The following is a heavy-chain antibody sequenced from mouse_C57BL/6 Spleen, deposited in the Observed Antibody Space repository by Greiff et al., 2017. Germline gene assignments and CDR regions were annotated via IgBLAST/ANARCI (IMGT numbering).Heavy chain of an antibody. CDR1: GFTFSSYA. D-gene: IGHD1-1*01. Sequence: EVNLVESGAGLVKPGGSLKLSCAASGFTFSSYAMSWVRQTPEKRLEWVAYISSGGDYIYYADTVKGRFTISRDNARNTLYLQMSSLKSEDTAMYYCTRPYGSSFFDYWGQGTTLTVSS. J-gene: IGHJ2*01. CDR3: TRPYGSSFFDY. V-gene: IGHV5-9-1*02. CDR2: ISSGGDYI.